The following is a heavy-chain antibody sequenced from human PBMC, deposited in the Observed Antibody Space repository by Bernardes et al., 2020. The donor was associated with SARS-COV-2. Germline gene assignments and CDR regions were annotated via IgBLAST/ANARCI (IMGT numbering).Heavy chain of an antibody. CDR3: ARHGGGYSYYGAYYYGMDG. V-gene: IGHV4-39*01. J-gene: IGHJ6*02. CDR2: IYYSGST. D-gene: IGHD4-4*01. Sequence: SETLSLTCTVSGGSISSSSYYWGWLRQPPGKGLEWIGSIYYSGSTYYNPSLKSRVAISVDTSKNRFSLKLSSVTAADTAVYYCARHGGGYSYYGAYYYGMDGWGQGTTGTVSS. CDR1: GGSISSSSYY.